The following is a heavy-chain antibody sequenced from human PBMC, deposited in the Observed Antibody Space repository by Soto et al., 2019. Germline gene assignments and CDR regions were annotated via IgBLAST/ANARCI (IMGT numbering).Heavy chain of an antibody. CDR1: GGTFDNYV. V-gene: IGHV1-69*01. Sequence: QVLLVQSGAEAKRPGSSVKVSCKASGGTFDNYVLNWVRQAPGQGLEWVGGIISSSETTNYAQKVQGRLTLIADANIVYMELSSLKSDDTAIYYCARRHVSSIHFLRFDDWGQGTLVTVSS. CDR2: IISSSETT. D-gene: IGHD3-3*02. CDR3: ARRHVSSIHFLRFDD. J-gene: IGHJ4*02.